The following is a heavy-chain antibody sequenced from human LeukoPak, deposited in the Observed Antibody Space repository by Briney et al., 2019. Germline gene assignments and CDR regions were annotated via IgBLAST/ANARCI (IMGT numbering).Heavy chain of an antibody. CDR1: GFTFSSYG. V-gene: IGHV3-33*01. Sequence: PGRSLRLSCAASGFTFSSYGMHWVRQAPGKGLEWVAVIWYDGSNKYYADSVKGRFTTSRDNAKNTLYLQMNSLRAEDTAVYYCARDLYSSSLRVWGQGNLVTVSS. CDR2: IWYDGSNK. CDR3: ARDLYSSSLRV. D-gene: IGHD6-6*01. J-gene: IGHJ4*02.